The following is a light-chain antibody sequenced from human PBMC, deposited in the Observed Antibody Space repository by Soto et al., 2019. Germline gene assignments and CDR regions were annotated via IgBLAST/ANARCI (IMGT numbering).Light chain of an antibody. CDR1: SSDVGGYNY. J-gene: IGLJ1*01. CDR3: TPYTNSDTFV. CDR2: DVS. Sequence: QSVLTQPASVAGSPGQSITISCTGTSSDVGGYNYVSWYQHHPGKAPKLMIYDVSNRPSGVSNRFSGSKSGNTASLTISGVQAEDEADYYCTPYTNSDTFVFGTGTRSPS. V-gene: IGLV2-14*03.